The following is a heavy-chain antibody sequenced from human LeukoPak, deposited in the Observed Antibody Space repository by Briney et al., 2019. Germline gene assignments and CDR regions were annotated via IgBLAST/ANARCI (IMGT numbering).Heavy chain of an antibody. J-gene: IGHJ3*02. D-gene: IGHD1-20*01. Sequence: PSETLSLTCTVSGGSISSYYWSWIRQPPGKGLEWIGYIYYSGSTNYNPSLKSRVTISVDTSNNQFSLKLSSVTAADTAVYYCARDSNWNRAFDIWGQGTMVTVSS. V-gene: IGHV4-59*01. CDR1: GGSISSYY. CDR3: ARDSNWNRAFDI. CDR2: IYYSGST.